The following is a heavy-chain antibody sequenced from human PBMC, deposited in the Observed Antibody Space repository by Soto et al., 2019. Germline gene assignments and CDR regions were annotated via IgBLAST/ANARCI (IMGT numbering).Heavy chain of an antibody. D-gene: IGHD5-12*01. V-gene: IGHV4-30-4*01. Sequence: PSETLSLPCTVSGGSISSGDYYWSWIRQPPGKGLEWIGYIYYSGSTYYNPSLKSRVTISVDTSKNQFSLKLSSVTAADTAVYYSARADGYNINAFDNWGQGTMVTVSS. CDR2: IYYSGST. CDR3: ARADGYNINAFDN. CDR1: GGSISSGDYY. J-gene: IGHJ3*02.